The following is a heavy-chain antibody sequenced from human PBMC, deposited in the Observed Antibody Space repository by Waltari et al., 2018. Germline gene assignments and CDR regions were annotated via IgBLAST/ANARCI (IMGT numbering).Heavy chain of an antibody. CDR3: AREAASSGYYDS. Sequence: EVQLVESGGGLVQPGRSLRLSCEASGFRFRSSEMNWVRPAPGKGLEWVSYIRGSGSTIYYADSVKGRFIISRDNAKNSLFLHMNSLRVEDTGVYYCAREAASSGYYDSWGQGALVTVSS. CDR1: GFRFRSSE. J-gene: IGHJ5*01. V-gene: IGHV3-48*03. D-gene: IGHD3-22*01. CDR2: IRGSGSTI.